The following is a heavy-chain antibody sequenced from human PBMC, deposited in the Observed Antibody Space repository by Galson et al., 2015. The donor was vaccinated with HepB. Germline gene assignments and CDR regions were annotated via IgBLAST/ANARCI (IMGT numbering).Heavy chain of an antibody. D-gene: IGHD2-21*02. J-gene: IGHJ3*02. V-gene: IGHV3-21*01. CDR3: ARRMTCGSDCWRAFDI. Sequence: SLRLSCAASGFPFSIYIMNWVRQVPGKGLEWVSSISTSSTFIYYADSVQGRFTISRDNAKNWLYLEMNSLRDEDTAVYYCARRMTCGSDCWRAFDIWGQGTMVTVSS. CDR1: GFPFSIYI. CDR2: ISTSSTFI.